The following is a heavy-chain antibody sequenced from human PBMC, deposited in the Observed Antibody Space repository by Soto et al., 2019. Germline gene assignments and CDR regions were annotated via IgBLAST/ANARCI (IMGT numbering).Heavy chain of an antibody. Sequence: EVQLLESGGGLVQPGGSLRLSCAASGLTFSSYAMSWVRQAPGKGLEWVSAITGSGGSTHYADSVKGRFTISRDNSKSTLYLQMNSLRAEDMAVYYCAKTPYDYYYYFGMDVCGQGTTVTVSS. CDR2: ITGSGGST. CDR3: AKTPYDYYYYFGMDV. J-gene: IGHJ6*02. CDR1: GLTFSSYA. V-gene: IGHV3-23*01.